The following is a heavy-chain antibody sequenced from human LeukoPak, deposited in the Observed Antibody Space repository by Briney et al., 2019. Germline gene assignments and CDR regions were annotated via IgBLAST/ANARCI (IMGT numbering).Heavy chain of an antibody. J-gene: IGHJ4*02. CDR2: INHSGST. Sequence: SETLSLTCAVYGGSFSFYYWSWIRQPPGKGLEWIGEINHSGSTNYSPSLKSRVTISVDTSKDQLSLKLNSVTAADTAVYYCARGPLRQQTDYWGQGTLVTVSS. CDR1: GGSFSFYY. D-gene: IGHD6-13*01. CDR3: ARGPLRQQTDY. V-gene: IGHV4-34*01.